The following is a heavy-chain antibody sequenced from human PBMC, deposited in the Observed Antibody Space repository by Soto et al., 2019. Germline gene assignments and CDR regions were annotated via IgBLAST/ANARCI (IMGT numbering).Heavy chain of an antibody. CDR2: IIPIFVTA. D-gene: IGHD5-12*01. V-gene: IGHV1-69*06. Sequence: GASVKVSCKASGGTFSSYAISWVRQAPGQGLEWMGGIIPIFVTANYAQKFQGRVTITADKSTSTAYMELSSLRSEDTAVYYCARPSGYDWVLGYWGQGTLVTVSS. CDR3: ARPSGYDWVLGY. J-gene: IGHJ4*02. CDR1: GGTFSSYA.